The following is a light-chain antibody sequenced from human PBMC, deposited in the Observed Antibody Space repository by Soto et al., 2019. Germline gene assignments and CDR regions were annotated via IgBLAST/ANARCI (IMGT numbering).Light chain of an antibody. Sequence: DIQMTQSPSSLSASVRDRVTLTCRASQTITTYLNWYQQKPGKAPKLLIHAASSLQGGVPSRFSGSGSGTDFTLTISSLQPEDFATYYCQQTYGTPTFGGGTKVEIK. CDR2: AAS. CDR1: QTITTY. V-gene: IGKV1-39*01. J-gene: IGKJ4*01. CDR3: QQTYGTPT.